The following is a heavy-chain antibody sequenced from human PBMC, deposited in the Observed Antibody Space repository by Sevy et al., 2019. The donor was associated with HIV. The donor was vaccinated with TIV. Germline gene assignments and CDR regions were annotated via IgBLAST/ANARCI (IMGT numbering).Heavy chain of an antibody. V-gene: IGHV3-30*02. CDR3: AKDNPVLHK. D-gene: IGHD6-6*01. CDR1: GFDFSSNG. CDR2: LRNDGSTK. J-gene: IGHJ4*02. Sequence: GESLKISCAASGFDFSSNGMHWVRQAPGKGLEWVTFLRNDGSTKYYADSVKARFTISRDISKNTLYLQMNSLRAEDTAMYYCAKDNPVLHKWGQGTLVTVSS.